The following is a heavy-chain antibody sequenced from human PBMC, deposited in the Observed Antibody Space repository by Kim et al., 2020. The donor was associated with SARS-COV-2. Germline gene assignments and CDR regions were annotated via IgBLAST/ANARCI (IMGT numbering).Heavy chain of an antibody. V-gene: IGHV4-31*03. D-gene: IGHD3-22*01. CDR1: GGSISSGGYY. CDR3: ARDYYDSSGYSGEYYGMDV. J-gene: IGHJ6*02. CDR2: IYYSGST. Sequence: SETLSLTCTVSGGSISSGGYYWSWIRQHPGKGLEWIGYIYYSGSTYYNPSLKSRVTISVDTSKNQFSLKLSSVTAADTAVYYCARDYYDSSGYSGEYYGMDVWGQGTTVTVSS.